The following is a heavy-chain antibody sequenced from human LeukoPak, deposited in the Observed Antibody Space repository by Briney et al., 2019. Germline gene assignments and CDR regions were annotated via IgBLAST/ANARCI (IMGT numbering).Heavy chain of an antibody. CDR2: IIPIFGTT. V-gene: IGHV1-69*13. Sequence: ASVKVSCKASGGTVNNYSISWVRQAPGQGLEWMAGIIPIFGTTNYAQKFQGRVTITADESTSTTYMELSSLRSDDTAVYYCARDDTSYYDILTGYSVSGFDYWGQGTLVTVSS. CDR3: ARDDTSYYDILTGYSVSGFDY. D-gene: IGHD3-9*01. J-gene: IGHJ4*02. CDR1: GGTVNNYS.